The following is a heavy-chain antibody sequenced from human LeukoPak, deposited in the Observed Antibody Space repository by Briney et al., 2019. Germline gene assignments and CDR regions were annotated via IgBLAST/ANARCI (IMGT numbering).Heavy chain of an antibody. J-gene: IGHJ4*02. Sequence: GGSLRLSCAASGFTFSSYAMSWVRQAPGKGLEWVSSISSSSSYIYYADSVKGRFTISRDNAKNSLYLQMNSLRAEDTAVYYCARAIMVRGVITNYFDYWGQGTLVTVSS. V-gene: IGHV3-21*01. CDR1: GFTFSSYA. CDR3: ARAIMVRGVITNYFDY. CDR2: ISSSSSYI. D-gene: IGHD3-10*01.